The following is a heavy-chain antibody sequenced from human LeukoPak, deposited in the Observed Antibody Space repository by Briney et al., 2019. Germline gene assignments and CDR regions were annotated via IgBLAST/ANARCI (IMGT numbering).Heavy chain of an antibody. Sequence: GGSLRLSYAASGFTFSDYYMSWIRQAPGKGLEWVSYISSSGSTIYYADSVKGRFTISRDNAKNSLYLQMNSLRAEDTAVYYCAKDQLWFGESIFDYWGQGTLVTVSS. CDR3: AKDQLWFGESIFDY. J-gene: IGHJ4*02. CDR2: ISSSGSTI. V-gene: IGHV3-11*01. CDR1: GFTFSDYY. D-gene: IGHD3-10*01.